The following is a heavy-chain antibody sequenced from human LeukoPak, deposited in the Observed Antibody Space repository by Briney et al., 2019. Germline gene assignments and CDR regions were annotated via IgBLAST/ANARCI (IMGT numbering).Heavy chain of an antibody. CDR3: ARGGAYSYGLSTH. J-gene: IGHJ1*01. CDR1: GFTFSSYE. CDR2: ISSSGSTI. V-gene: IGHV3-48*03. Sequence: GGSLRLSCAASGFTFSSYEMNWVRQAPGKGLEWVSYISSSGSTINYADSVKGRFTISRDNAKNSLYLQMNSLRAEDTAVYYCARGGAYSYGLSTHWGQGALVTVSS. D-gene: IGHD5-18*01.